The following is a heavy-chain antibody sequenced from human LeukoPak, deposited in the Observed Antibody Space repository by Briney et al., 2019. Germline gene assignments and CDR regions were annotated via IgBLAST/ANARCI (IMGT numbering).Heavy chain of an antibody. Sequence: GESLKISCKGSGYSFTSYWIGWVRQMPGKGLEWMGIIYPGDSDTRYSPSFQGQVTISADKSISTAYLQWSSLKASDTAMYYCARPAAYYDILTGYYTPFEYWGQGTLVTVSS. D-gene: IGHD3-9*01. CDR3: ARPAAYYDILTGYYTPFEY. V-gene: IGHV5-51*01. J-gene: IGHJ4*02. CDR2: IYPGDSDT. CDR1: GYSFTSYW.